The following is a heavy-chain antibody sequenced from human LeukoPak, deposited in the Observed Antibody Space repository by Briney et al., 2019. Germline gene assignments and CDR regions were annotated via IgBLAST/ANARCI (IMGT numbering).Heavy chain of an antibody. CDR1: GYTFTSYY. D-gene: IGHD3-22*01. V-gene: IGHV1-46*01. Sequence: GASVKVSCKASGYTFTSYYMHWVRQAPGQGLEWMGIINPSGGSTSYAQKFQGRVTMTRDTSTSTVYMELSSLRSEDTAVYYCARDYYYDSSGYRWNSDYWGQGTLVTVSS. CDR2: INPSGGST. CDR3: ARDYYYDSSGYRWNSDY. J-gene: IGHJ4*02.